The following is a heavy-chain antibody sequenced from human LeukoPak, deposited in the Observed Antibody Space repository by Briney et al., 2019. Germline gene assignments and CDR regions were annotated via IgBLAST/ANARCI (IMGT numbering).Heavy chain of an antibody. CDR3: ARITMIVVVEAIIGWFDP. J-gene: IGHJ5*02. CDR1: GGSISSYY. Sequence: SETLSLTCTVSGGSISSYYWSWLRQPAGKGLEWIGRIYTSGSTNYNPSLKSRVTISVDTSKNQFSLKLSSVTAADTAVYYCARITMIVVVEAIIGWFDPWGQGTLVTVSS. V-gene: IGHV4-4*07. CDR2: IYTSGST. D-gene: IGHD3-22*01.